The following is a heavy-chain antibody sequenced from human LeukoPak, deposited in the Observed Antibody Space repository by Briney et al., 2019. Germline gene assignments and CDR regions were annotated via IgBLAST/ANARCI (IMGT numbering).Heavy chain of an antibody. D-gene: IGHD3-10*01. CDR2: ISYDGSNK. V-gene: IGHV3-30*04. J-gene: IGHJ4*02. CDR1: GFTFSSYA. CDR3: ARGAPIWFGELLLPDY. Sequence: GRSLRLSCAASGFTFSSYAMHWVRQAPGRGLVWVAVISYDGSNKYYADSVKGRFTISRDNSKNTLYLQMNSLRAEDTAVYYGARGAPIWFGELLLPDYWGQEALVTVSS.